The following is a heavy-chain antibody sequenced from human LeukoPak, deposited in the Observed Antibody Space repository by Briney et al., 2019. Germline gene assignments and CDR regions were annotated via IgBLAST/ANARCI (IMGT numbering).Heavy chain of an antibody. V-gene: IGHV3-21*01. CDR1: GFPFSSYS. J-gene: IGHJ4*02. Sequence: GGSLRLSCAASGFPFSSYSMNWVRQAPGKGLEWVSSISSSSSYIYYADSVKGRFTISRDNAKNSLYLQMNSLRAEDTAVYYCARPVDTAMELDYWGQGTLVTVSS. D-gene: IGHD5-18*01. CDR2: ISSSSSYI. CDR3: ARPVDTAMELDY.